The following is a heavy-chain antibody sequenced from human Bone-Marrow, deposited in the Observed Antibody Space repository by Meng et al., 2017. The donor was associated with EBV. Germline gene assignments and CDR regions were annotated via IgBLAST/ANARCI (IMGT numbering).Heavy chain of an antibody. V-gene: IGHV4-4*02. D-gene: IGHD3-10*01. CDR1: GGSISSDNW. Sequence: VEPKGSGPGLGKSSGTLSLTCGVSGGSISSDNWWTWVRQPPGKGLEWVGEIHHGGSTNYNPSLKSRVTISLDKSKNQFSLRLTSVTAADTAVYYCSIIIYGSGLNSWFDPWGQGTLVTVSS. CDR3: SIIIYGSGLNSWFDP. CDR2: IHHGGST. J-gene: IGHJ5*02.